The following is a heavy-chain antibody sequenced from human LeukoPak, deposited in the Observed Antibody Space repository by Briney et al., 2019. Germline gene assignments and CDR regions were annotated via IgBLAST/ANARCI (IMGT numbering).Heavy chain of an antibody. V-gene: IGHV3-23*01. CDR1: GFTFSSYA. CDR3: AKVTYGSGTYGAFDY. J-gene: IGHJ4*02. D-gene: IGHD3-10*01. Sequence: GGSLRLSCAASGFTFSSYAMSWVRQAPGKGLEWVSAISGTGTSTYYADSVKGRFTISRDNSKNTVYLQMNSLRAEDTAVYYCAKVTYGSGTYGAFDYWGQGTLVTVSS. CDR2: ISGTGTST.